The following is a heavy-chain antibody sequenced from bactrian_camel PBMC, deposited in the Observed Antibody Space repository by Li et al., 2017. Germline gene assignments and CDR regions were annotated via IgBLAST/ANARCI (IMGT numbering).Heavy chain of an antibody. D-gene: IGHD1*01. CDR2: VNEHDVRT. CDR3: AAHWAQGHWSAPAGYVH. J-gene: IGHJ4*01. Sequence: DVQLVESGGGSVQAGGSLRLSCIISGYSTSSICLGWFRQVPGKEREGVATVNEHDVRTYGESVKGRFTISQDSALTTAYLQMNNLKPEDTAMYYCAAHWAQGHWSAPAGYVHWGQGTQVTVS. CDR1: GYSTSSIC. V-gene: IGHV3S40*01.